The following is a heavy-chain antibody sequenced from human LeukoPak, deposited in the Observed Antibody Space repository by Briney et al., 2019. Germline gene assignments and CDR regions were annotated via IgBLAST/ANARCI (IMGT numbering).Heavy chain of an antibody. Sequence: ASETLSLTCAVYGGSFSGYYWSWIRQPPGKGLEWIGEINHSGSTNYNPSLKSRVTISVDTSKNQFSLKLSSVTAADTAVYYCARHRLPIYSSSWDYWGQGTLVTVSS. J-gene: IGHJ4*02. D-gene: IGHD6-13*01. CDR3: ARHRLPIYSSSWDY. CDR1: GGSFSGYY. V-gene: IGHV4-34*01. CDR2: INHSGST.